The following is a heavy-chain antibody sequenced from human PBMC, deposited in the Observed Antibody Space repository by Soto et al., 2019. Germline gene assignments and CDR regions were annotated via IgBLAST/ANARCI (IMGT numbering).Heavy chain of an antibody. D-gene: IGHD1-26*01. CDR3: ARDRSSGSYYSAFDI. V-gene: IGHV3-33*01. J-gene: IGHJ3*02. CDR1: GFTFSSYG. CDR2: IWYDGSNK. Sequence: QVQLVESGGGVVQPGRSLRLSCAASGFTFSSYGMHWVRQAPGKGLEWVAVIWYDGSNKYYADSVKGRFTISRDNSKNPLYLQMNSLRAEDTAVYYCARDRSSGSYYSAFDIWGQGTMFTVSS.